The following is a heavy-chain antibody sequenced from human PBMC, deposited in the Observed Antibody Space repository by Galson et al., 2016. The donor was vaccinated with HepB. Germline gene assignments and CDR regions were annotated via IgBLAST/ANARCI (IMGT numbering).Heavy chain of an antibody. J-gene: IGHJ6*02. V-gene: IGHV1-18*01. CDR3: ARARDYYFYSMDV. Sequence: SVKVSCKASGYTFTTYGISWVRQAPGQGLEWMGWITTVTGNTNYAQKFQGRVTMTTDPSTNTAYMELRSLRSDDTAVYYCARARDYYFYSMDVWGQGTTVTVSS. CDR2: ITTVTGNT. CDR1: GYTFTTYG.